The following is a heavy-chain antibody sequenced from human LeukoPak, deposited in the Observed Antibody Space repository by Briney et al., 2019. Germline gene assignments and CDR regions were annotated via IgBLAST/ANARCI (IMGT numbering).Heavy chain of an antibody. Sequence: PSETLSLTCIVSGDSISTDYWSWIRQSPGKGLEWIGYINYSGSSEYNPSLKSRITISVDRSKNEISRKMRSVTAADTAVYYCARLDCISDTCYNYWALGALVTVSS. V-gene: IGHV4-59*08. CDR3: ARLDCISDTCYNY. CDR1: GDSISTDY. D-gene: IGHD2-21*01. J-gene: IGHJ4*02. CDR2: INYSGSS.